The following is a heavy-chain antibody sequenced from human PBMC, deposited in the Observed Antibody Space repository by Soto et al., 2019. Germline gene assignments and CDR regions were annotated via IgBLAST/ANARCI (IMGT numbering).Heavy chain of an antibody. V-gene: IGHV4-59*12. D-gene: IGHD2-15*01. CDR3: ARAGRGYCSGGSCYSGFHGMDV. CDR2: IYYSGST. Sequence: SETLSLTCTVSGGSISSYYWSWIRQPPGKGLEWIGYIYYSGSTNYNPSLKSRVTISVDTSKNQFSLKLSSVTAADTAVYYCARAGRGYCSGGSCYSGFHGMDVWGQGTTVTVSS. J-gene: IGHJ6*02. CDR1: GGSISSYY.